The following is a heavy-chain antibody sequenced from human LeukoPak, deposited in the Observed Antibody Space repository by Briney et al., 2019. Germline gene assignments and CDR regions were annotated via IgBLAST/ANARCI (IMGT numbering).Heavy chain of an antibody. CDR1: GGSISSYY. Sequence: SETLSLTCTVSGGSISSYYWSWIRQPPGKGLEWIGYIYYSGSTNYNPSLKSRVTISVDTSKNQFSLKLSSVTAADTAVYYCAREIRGWWDSGSYYNNYPAAQNYYYYYYMDVWGKGTTVTVSS. V-gene: IGHV4-59*01. CDR3: AREIRGWWDSGSYYNNYPAAQNYYYYYYMDV. J-gene: IGHJ6*03. CDR2: IYYSGST. D-gene: IGHD3-10*01.